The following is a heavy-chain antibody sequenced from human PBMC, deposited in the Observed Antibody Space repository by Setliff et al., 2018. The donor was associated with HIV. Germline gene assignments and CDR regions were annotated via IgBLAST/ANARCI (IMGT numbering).Heavy chain of an antibody. CDR2: ISRSSSYI. J-gene: IGHJ3*02. D-gene: IGHD2-15*01. V-gene: IGHV3-21*06. CDR1: GFTFSSYA. Sequence: TGGSLRLSCAASGFTFSSYAMSWVRQAPGKGLEWVSSISRSSSYIYYSDSVKGRFTISRDNAMNTAYLQMNSLRGEDTALYYCSLGYCSGGSCYSDPEVAFDIWGQGTMVTVSS. CDR3: SLGYCSGGSCYSDPEVAFDI.